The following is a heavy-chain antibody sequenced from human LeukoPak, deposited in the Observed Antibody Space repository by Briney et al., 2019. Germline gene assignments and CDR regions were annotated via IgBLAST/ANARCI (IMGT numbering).Heavy chain of an antibody. Sequence: PSETLSLTCTVSGGSISSNKYYWGWIRQPPGKGLEWIGSIYYSGSTYYNPTLKSRVTIFVDTSKNQFSLKLSSVTAADTAVYYCARHYSSSWYSYYYYYMDVWGKGTTVTVSS. CDR1: GGSISSNKYY. D-gene: IGHD6-13*01. CDR2: IYYSGST. V-gene: IGHV4-39*01. J-gene: IGHJ6*03. CDR3: ARHYSSSWYSYYYYYMDV.